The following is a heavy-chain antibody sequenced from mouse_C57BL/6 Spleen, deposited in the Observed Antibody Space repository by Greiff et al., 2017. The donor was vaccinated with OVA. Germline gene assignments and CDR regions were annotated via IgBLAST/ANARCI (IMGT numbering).Heavy chain of an antibody. Sequence: QVQLQQSGPELVKPGASVKISCKASGYAFSSSWMNWVKQRPGKGLEWIGRIYPGDGDTNYNGKFKGKATLTADKSSSTAYRQLSSLTSEDSAVYFCAREGSHYYGSSQYYFDYWGQGTTLTVSS. V-gene: IGHV1-82*01. CDR3: AREGSHYYGSSQYYFDY. CDR2: IYPGDGDT. CDR1: GYAFSSSW. J-gene: IGHJ2*01. D-gene: IGHD1-1*01.